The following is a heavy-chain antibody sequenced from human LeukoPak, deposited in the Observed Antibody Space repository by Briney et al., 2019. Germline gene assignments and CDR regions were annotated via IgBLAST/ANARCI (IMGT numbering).Heavy chain of an antibody. CDR2: ISGSGGRT. V-gene: IGHV3-23*01. CDR3: ATYRQVLLPFES. J-gene: IGHJ4*02. D-gene: IGHD2-8*02. Sequence: GGSLRLSCAASGFAFSSYAMTWVRQPPGKGLEWVSTISGSGGRTYYADSVRGRFTISRDNSKSTLSLQMNSLRAEDTAIYYCATYRQVLLPFESWGQGTLVTVSS. CDR1: GFAFSSYA.